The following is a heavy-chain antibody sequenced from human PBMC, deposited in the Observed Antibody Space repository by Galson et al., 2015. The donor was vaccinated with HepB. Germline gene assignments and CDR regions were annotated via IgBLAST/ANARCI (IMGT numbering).Heavy chain of an antibody. CDR1: GFTVSSNY. Sequence: SLRLSCAASGFTVSSNYMSWVRQAPGKGLEWVSVIYSGGSTYYADSVKGRFTISRHNSKNTLYLQMNSLRAEDTAVYYCAREGYSSSWYRGGSMDVWGQGTTVTVSS. J-gene: IGHJ6*02. CDR3: AREGYSSSWYRGGSMDV. V-gene: IGHV3-53*04. CDR2: IYSGGST. D-gene: IGHD6-13*01.